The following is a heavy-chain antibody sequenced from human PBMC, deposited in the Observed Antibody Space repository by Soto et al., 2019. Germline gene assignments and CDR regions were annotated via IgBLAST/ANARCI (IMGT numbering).Heavy chain of an antibody. J-gene: IGHJ4*02. Sequence: SVKVSCKASGGTFSSYAISWVRQAPGQGLEWMGGISPIFGTPHYAQKYQGRVTITADTFTNTAYMELTRLTSDDTAVYFCAREGRHFDYWGQGTLVTVSS. CDR1: GGTFSSYA. CDR3: AREGRHFDY. V-gene: IGHV1-69*06. CDR2: ISPIFGTP.